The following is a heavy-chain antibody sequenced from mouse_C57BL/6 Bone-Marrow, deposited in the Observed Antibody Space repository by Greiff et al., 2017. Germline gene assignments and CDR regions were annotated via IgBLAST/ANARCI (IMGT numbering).Heavy chain of an antibody. CDR3: ARRRIYYDYDDAMDY. J-gene: IGHJ4*01. CDR1: GYTFTSYW. D-gene: IGHD2-4*01. Sequence: QVQLKQPGAELVKPGASVKLSCKASGYTFTSYWMHWVKQRPGQGLEWIGMIHPNSGSTNYNEKCKSKATLTVDKSSSTAYMQLSSLTSEDSAVYYCARRRIYYDYDDAMDYWGQGTSVTVSS. V-gene: IGHV1-64*01. CDR2: IHPNSGST.